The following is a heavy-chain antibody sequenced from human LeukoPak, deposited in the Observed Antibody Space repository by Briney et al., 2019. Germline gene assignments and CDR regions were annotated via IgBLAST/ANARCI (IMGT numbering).Heavy chain of an antibody. Sequence: GGSLRLSCAASGFTFSSYAMSWVRQAPGKGLEWVSAISGSGGSAYYADSVKGRFTISRDNSKNTLYLHMNSLRAEDTAVYYCAKGYYASGSYGWFDPWGQGTLVTVSS. J-gene: IGHJ5*02. CDR2: ISGSGGSA. V-gene: IGHV3-23*01. CDR1: GFTFSSYA. CDR3: AKGYYASGSYGWFDP. D-gene: IGHD3-10*01.